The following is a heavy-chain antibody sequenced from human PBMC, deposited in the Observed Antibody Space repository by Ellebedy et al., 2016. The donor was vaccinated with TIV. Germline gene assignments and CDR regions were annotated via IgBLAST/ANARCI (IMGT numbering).Heavy chain of an antibody. CDR3: ARDLMTTVTPVWFDP. D-gene: IGHD4-11*01. Sequence: AASVKVSCKASGGTFSSYAISWVRQAPGQGLEWMGRIIPILGIANYAQKFQGRVTITADKSTSTAYMELSSLRSEDTAVYYCARDLMTTVTPVWFDPWGQGTLVTVSS. V-gene: IGHV1-69*04. J-gene: IGHJ5*02. CDR2: IIPILGIA. CDR1: GGTFSSYA.